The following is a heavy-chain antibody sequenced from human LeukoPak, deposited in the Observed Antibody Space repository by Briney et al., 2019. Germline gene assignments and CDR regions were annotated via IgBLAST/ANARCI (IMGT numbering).Heavy chain of an antibody. V-gene: IGHV4-59*01. CDR1: GGSISSYY. J-gene: IGHJ3*02. CDR2: IYYSGST. Sequence: SETLSLTCTVSGGSISSYYWSWIRQPPGKGLEWIGYIYYSGSTNYNPSLKSRVTISVDTSKNQFSLKLSSVTAADTAVYYCARHANSDAFDIWGQGTMVTVSS. CDR3: ARHANSDAFDI. D-gene: IGHD4/OR15-4a*01.